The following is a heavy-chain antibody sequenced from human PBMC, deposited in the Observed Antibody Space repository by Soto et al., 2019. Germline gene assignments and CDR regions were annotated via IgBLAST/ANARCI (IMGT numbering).Heavy chain of an antibody. Sequence: SETLSLTCTVSGGSISSHYWSWIRQPPGKGLEWIGYIHSSGNSNYNPSLKSRVTASADTSKNQFSLKLKSVTAADTAVYYCARGGGLTPNFDYWGQGTLVTVSS. J-gene: IGHJ4*02. D-gene: IGHD7-27*01. CDR2: IHSSGNS. CDR1: GGSISSHY. V-gene: IGHV4-59*11. CDR3: ARGGGLTPNFDY.